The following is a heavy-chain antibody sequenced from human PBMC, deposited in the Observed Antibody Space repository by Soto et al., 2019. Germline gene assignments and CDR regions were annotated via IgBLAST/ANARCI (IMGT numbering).Heavy chain of an antibody. CDR2: ISYDGSNK. D-gene: IGHD3-9*01. Sequence: GGSLRLSCAASGFTFSSYAMHWVRQAPGKGLEWVAVISYDGSNKYYADSVKGRFTISRDNSKNTLYLQMNSLRAEDTAVYYCAQISDILTGYYHDAFDIWGQGTMVTVSS. CDR1: GFTFSSYA. CDR3: AQISDILTGYYHDAFDI. V-gene: IGHV3-30-3*01. J-gene: IGHJ3*02.